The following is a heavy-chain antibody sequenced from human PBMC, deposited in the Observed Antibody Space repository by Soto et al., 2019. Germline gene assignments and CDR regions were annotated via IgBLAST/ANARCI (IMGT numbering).Heavy chain of an antibody. J-gene: IGHJ4*02. D-gene: IGHD2-15*01. V-gene: IGHV1-46*03. CDR1: RDTFTSYY. CDR2: INSSGGST. CDR3: ARGYCSAGRCYYFDY. Sequence: ASVKVSCKASRDTFTSYYIHWVRQAPGQGLEWMGIINSSGGSTSYAQKFQGRVTMTRDTSTSTVYMELSSLRSEDTAVYYCARGYCSAGRCYYFDYWGQGTLVTVSS.